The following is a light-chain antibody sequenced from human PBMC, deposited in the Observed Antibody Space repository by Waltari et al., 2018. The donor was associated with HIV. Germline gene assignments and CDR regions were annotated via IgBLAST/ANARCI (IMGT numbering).Light chain of an antibody. J-gene: IGKJ1*01. CDR3: QQYNKWPRT. V-gene: IGKV3-15*01. Sequence: IVMTQSPAILSVSPGERATLSCRASQSISGNLAWYQQTPGQSPRLLIYGASTRAAGVPARFSGSGSGTEFTLTISSLQSEDFAIYYCQQYNKWPRTFGQGTAV. CDR2: GAS. CDR1: QSISGN.